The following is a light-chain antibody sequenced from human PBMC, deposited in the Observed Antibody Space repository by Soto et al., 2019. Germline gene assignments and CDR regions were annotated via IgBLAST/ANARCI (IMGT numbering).Light chain of an antibody. J-gene: IGKJ1*01. CDR1: QSVSNNY. CDR3: QQYGGSPWT. CDR2: GAS. V-gene: IGKV3-20*01. Sequence: EVVLTQSPGTLSLSPGERATLSCRASQSVSNNYLAWYQQKPGQAPRLLIYGASSRATGIPDRFSGSGSGTDFTLTISRLEPEDFAVYYCQQYGGSPWTFRQGTKVEIK.